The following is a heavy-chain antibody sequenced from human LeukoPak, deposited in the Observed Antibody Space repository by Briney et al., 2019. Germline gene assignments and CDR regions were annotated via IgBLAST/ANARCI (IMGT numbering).Heavy chain of an antibody. CDR1: GVSISSYY. Sequence: SEILSLTCTVSGVSISSYYCSWIRQPPGKGLEWIGYISTSGSTDYSPSLKSRVTISVDRSKNQCSLNLSSVTAADTAVYYCARHDEGSGWYRSYIDLWGRGTLVIVSS. J-gene: IGHJ2*01. V-gene: IGHV4-4*09. D-gene: IGHD6-19*01. CDR2: ISTSGST. CDR3: ARHDEGSGWYRSYIDL.